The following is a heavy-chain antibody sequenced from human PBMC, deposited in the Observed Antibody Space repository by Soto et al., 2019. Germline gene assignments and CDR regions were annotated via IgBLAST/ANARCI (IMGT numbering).Heavy chain of an antibody. CDR2: IYSIGST. CDR1: GGSISSSSY. D-gene: IGHD6-19*01. Sequence: PSETLSLTCTVSGGSISSSSYWGWIRQPPGKGLDWIGSIYSIGSTYYNPSLKSRVTISVDTSKNQFSLKLSSVTAADTAVYYCRRSSRYSTDVWGQGTTVT. CDR3: RRSSRYSTDV. V-gene: IGHV4-39*01. J-gene: IGHJ6*02.